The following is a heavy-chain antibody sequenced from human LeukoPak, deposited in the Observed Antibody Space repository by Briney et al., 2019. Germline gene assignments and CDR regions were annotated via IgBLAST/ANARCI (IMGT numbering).Heavy chain of an antibody. D-gene: IGHD2-15*01. CDR2: NIPVFGTA. CDR3: ARAPPYCSGGSCYGDAFDI. Sequence: ASVKVSCKASGGTFSSFALSWVRQAPGQGLEWMGGNIPVFGTANYAQKFQGRVTITADESTSTAYMELSSLRSEDTAVYYCARAPPYCSGGSCYGDAFDIWGHGTMVTVSS. CDR1: GGTFSSFA. V-gene: IGHV1-69*13. J-gene: IGHJ3*02.